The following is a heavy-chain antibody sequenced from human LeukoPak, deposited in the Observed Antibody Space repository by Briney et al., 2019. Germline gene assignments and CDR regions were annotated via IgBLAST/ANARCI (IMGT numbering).Heavy chain of an antibody. CDR2: IKQDVSEK. CDR3: ARVRGYCSSTNCYFDY. Sequence: GGSLRLSCAASGFTFSSYWMSWVRQAPGKGLEWVANIKQDVSEKDYVYSVRGRFTISRDNAKNSMYMQMNSLRAEDTAVYCCARVRGYCSSTNCYFDYWGQGTLVTVSS. J-gene: IGHJ4*02. CDR1: GFTFSSYW. D-gene: IGHD2-2*01. V-gene: IGHV3-7*01.